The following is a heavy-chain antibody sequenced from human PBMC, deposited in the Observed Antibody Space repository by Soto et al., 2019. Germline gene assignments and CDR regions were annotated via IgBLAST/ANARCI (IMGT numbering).Heavy chain of an antibody. J-gene: IGHJ4*02. CDR3: ARSGGSNSWYGVFDF. D-gene: IGHD2-15*01. CDR1: SDSITSGPYY. V-gene: IGHV4-31*03. Sequence: QVQLQESGPGLVKPSQTLSLTCTVSSDSITSGPYYWSWVRQHPGRGLEWIGYIYYRGNSYYNPSLKSRISILLDRSKNQFSLELNSVTAADTAVYYCARSGGSNSWYGVFDFWGQGTLVTVSS. CDR2: IYYRGNS.